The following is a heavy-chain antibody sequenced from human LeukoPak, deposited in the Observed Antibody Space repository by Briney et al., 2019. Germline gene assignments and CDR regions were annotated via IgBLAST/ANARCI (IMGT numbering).Heavy chain of an antibody. D-gene: IGHD6-19*01. CDR2: IYYSGST. J-gene: IGHJ5*02. Sequence: SETLSLTCTVSGGSISSSSYYWGWIRQPPGKGLEWIGSIYYSGSTYYNPSLKSRVTISVDTSKNQFSLKLSSVTAADTAVYYCAREWGGGWYWFDPWGQGTLVTVSS. V-gene: IGHV4-39*07. CDR3: AREWGGGWYWFDP. CDR1: GGSISSSSYY.